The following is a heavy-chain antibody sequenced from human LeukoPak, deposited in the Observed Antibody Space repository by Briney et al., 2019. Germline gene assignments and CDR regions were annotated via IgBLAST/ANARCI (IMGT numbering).Heavy chain of an antibody. D-gene: IGHD3-22*01. Sequence: GGSLRLSFAASGFTFSSYAMSWVRQAPGKGLEWVSAISGSGGSTYYADSVKGRFTISRDNSKNTLYLQMNSLRAEDTAVYYCAKDIAGDYYDRVDYFDSWGQGTLVTVSS. V-gene: IGHV3-23*01. CDR3: AKDIAGDYYDRVDYFDS. CDR1: GFTFSSYA. J-gene: IGHJ4*02. CDR2: ISGSGGST.